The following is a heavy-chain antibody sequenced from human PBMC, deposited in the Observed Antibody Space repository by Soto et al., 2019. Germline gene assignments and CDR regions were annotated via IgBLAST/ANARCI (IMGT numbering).Heavy chain of an antibody. CDR2: IIPIFGTA. D-gene: IGHD3-3*01. Sequence: SVKVSCKASGGTFSSYAISCVLQAPGQGLECMGGIIPIFGTANYAQKFQGRVTITADDSTSTAYMELSSLRSEDTAVYYCATGLRFLEWLWALDGMDVWGQGTTVTVSS. V-gene: IGHV1-69*13. J-gene: IGHJ6*02. CDR1: GGTFSSYA. CDR3: ATGLRFLEWLWALDGMDV.